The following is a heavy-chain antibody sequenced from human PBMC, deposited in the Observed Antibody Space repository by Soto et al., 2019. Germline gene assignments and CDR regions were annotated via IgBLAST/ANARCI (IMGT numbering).Heavy chain of an antibody. CDR3: ARDPNMSCSSSWYLKYYYYYYGMDV. CDR2: ISSSSSYI. D-gene: IGHD6-13*01. CDR1: GFTFSSYS. V-gene: IGHV3-21*01. Sequence: EVQLVESGGGLVKPGGSLRLSCAASGFTFSSYSMNWVRQAPGKGLEWVSSISSSSSYIYYADSVKGRFTISRDNAKNSLYLEINSLRAEDTSVYYCARDPNMSCSSSWYLKYYYYYYGMDVLGQGTTVTVSS. J-gene: IGHJ6*02.